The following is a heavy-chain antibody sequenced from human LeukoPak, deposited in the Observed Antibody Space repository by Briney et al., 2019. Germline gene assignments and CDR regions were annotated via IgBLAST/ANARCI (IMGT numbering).Heavy chain of an antibody. D-gene: IGHD6-13*01. CDR2: ISSSSSYI. CDR3: ASTTSASWYIEYYFDY. CDR1: GFTFSSYS. J-gene: IGHJ4*02. Sequence: GGSLRLSCAASGFTFSSYSMNWVRQAPGKGLGWVSSISSSSSYIYYADSVKGRFTISRDNAKNSLNLQINSLRVEDTAVYYCASTTSASWYIEYYFDYWGQGTLVTVSS. V-gene: IGHV3-21*01.